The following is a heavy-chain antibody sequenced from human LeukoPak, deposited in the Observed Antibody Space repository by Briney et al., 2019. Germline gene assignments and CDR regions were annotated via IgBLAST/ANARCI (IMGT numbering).Heavy chain of an antibody. D-gene: IGHD2-15*01. Sequence: SETLSLTCTVSGGSISSYYWSWIRQPPGKGLEWIGYIYYSGGTNYNPSLKSRVTISVDTSKNQFSLKLSSVTAADTAVYYCARSPEGGTKFLDIWGQGTMVTVSS. CDR3: ARSPEGGTKFLDI. V-gene: IGHV4-59*01. J-gene: IGHJ3*02. CDR1: GGSISSYY. CDR2: IYYSGGT.